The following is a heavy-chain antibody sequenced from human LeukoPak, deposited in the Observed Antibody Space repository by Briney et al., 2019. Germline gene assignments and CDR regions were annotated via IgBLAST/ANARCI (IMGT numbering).Heavy chain of an antibody. Sequence: GGSLRLSCTASGFTFSSDWMSWVRQAPGKGLEWVANIKQDGSEKYYVDSVKGRFTISRDNAKNSLYLQMNSLRAEDTAVYYCARVAYYYGSGSYYKDYWGQGTLVTVSS. CDR2: IKQDGSEK. D-gene: IGHD3-10*01. J-gene: IGHJ4*02. V-gene: IGHV3-7*05. CDR3: ARVAYYYGSGSYYKDY. CDR1: GFTFSSDW.